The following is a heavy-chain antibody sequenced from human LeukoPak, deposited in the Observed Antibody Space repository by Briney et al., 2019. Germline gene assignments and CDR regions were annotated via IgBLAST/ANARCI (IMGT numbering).Heavy chain of an antibody. J-gene: IGHJ3*02. D-gene: IGHD3-22*01. CDR2: IIPIFGIA. CDR1: GGTFSSYA. CDR3: AIHYYDSSEPQVGFDI. V-gene: IGHV1-69*04. Sequence: SVKVSCKASGGTFSSYAISWVRQAPGQGLEWMGRIIPIFGIANYAQKFQGRVTITADKSTSTAYTELSSLRSEDTAVYYCAIHYYDSSEPQVGFDIWGQGTMVTVSS.